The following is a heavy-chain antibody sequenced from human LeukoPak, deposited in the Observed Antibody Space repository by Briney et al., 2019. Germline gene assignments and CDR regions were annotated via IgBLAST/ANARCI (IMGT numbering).Heavy chain of an antibody. V-gene: IGHV1-8*01. CDR3: ARLGIATLYYYYYGMDV. CDR2: MNPNSGNT. J-gene: IGHJ6*02. Sequence: ASVKVSCKASGYTFTSYGINWVRQATGQGLEWMGWMNPNSGNTGYAQKFQGRVTMTRNTSISTAYMELSSLRSEDTAVYYCARLGIATLYYYYYGMDVWGQGTTVTVSS. CDR1: GYTFTSYG. D-gene: IGHD6-13*01.